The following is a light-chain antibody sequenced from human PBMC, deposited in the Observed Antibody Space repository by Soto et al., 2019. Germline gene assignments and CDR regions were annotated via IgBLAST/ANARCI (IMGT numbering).Light chain of an antibody. CDR2: GAS. CDR3: QQYNNWLRT. CDR1: QSVSSN. Sequence: IVMPQSPATLSVSPGERATLSCGASQSVSSNLAWYQQKPGQAPRLLIYGASTRATGIPARFSGSGSGTEFTLTISSLQSEDFAVYYCQQYNNWLRTFCQVTKVDIK. J-gene: IGKJ1*01. V-gene: IGKV3-15*01.